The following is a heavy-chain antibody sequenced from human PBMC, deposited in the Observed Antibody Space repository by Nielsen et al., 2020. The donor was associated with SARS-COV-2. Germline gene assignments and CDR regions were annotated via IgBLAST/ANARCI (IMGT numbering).Heavy chain of an antibody. Sequence: GESLKISCAASGVTFDDYAMHWVRQAPGKGLEWVAIIWNDGSNKNYVDSVKGRFIISKDNAKKILYLQMNSLRVEDTAVYFCTRDPGGFHNGPRGGGYFDLWGQGTLLSVSS. CDR1: GVTFDDYA. J-gene: IGHJ4*02. D-gene: IGHD2-8*01. CDR3: TRDPGGFHNGPRGGGYFDL. CDR2: IWNDGSNK. V-gene: IGHV3-33*08.